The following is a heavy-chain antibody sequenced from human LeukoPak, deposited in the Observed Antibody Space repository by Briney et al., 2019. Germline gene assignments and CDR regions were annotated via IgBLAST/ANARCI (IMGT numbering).Heavy chain of an antibody. CDR3: ARDGGYGGNPNDAFDM. CDR1: GFTFSSHG. J-gene: IGHJ3*02. V-gene: IGHV3-33*01. D-gene: IGHD4-23*01. CDR2: IWYDGSNK. Sequence: GGSLRLSCAASGFTFSSHGMHWVRQAPGKGLEWVAIIWYDGSNKYYADSVKGRFTISRDNSKNTLYLQMNSLRAEDTAVYYCARDGGYGGNPNDAFDMWGQGTMVTVSS.